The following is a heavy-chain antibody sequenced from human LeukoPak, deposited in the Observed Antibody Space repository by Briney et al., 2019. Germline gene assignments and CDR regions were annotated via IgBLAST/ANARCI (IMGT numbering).Heavy chain of an antibody. CDR3: ASFISGDSDGYPLAGSY. CDR2: INPSGGST. CDR1: GYTFTSYY. V-gene: IGHV1-46*03. J-gene: IGHJ4*02. D-gene: IGHD5-24*01. Sequence: ASVKLSCKASGYTFTSYYMHWVRRAPGQGLEWRGIINPSGGSTSYAQKFQGRVTMTRDTATSTVYMELSSLRSEDTAVYYCASFISGDSDGYPLAGSYWGQGTLVTVSS.